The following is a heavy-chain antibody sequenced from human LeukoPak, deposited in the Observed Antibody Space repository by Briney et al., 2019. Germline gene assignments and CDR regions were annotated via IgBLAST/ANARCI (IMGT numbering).Heavy chain of an antibody. CDR3: ARDGIVGVYTSHYMDV. CDR1: GASITSSNYY. J-gene: IGHJ6*04. Sequence: SETLSLTCAVSGASITSSNYYWGWVRQSPGKGLEWIGNIYSSGNTYYNVSLQSRVTISVDTSKSQFSLKLTSVTVADTAVYYCARDGIVGVYTSHYMDVWGRGTTVTVSA. CDR2: IYSSGNT. V-gene: IGHV4-39*07. D-gene: IGHD3-16*01.